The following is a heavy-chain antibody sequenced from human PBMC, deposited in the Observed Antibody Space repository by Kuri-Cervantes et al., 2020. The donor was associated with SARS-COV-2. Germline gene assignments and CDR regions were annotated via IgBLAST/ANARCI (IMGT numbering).Heavy chain of an antibody. CDR3: ALGSWGSGYPRYYYYMDV. CDR1: GYTFTSYG. D-gene: IGHD3-22*01. CDR2: ISAYNGNT. V-gene: IGHV1-18*01. Sequence: ASVKVSCKASGYTFTSYGISWVRQAPGQGLEWMGWISAYNGNTNYAQKLQGRVTTTTDTSTSSAYMELSSLRSDDTAVYYCALGSWGSGYPRYYYYMDVWGKGTTVTVSS. J-gene: IGHJ6*03.